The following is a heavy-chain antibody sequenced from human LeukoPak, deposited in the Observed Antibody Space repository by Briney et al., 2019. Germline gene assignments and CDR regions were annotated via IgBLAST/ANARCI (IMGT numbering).Heavy chain of an antibody. V-gene: IGHV4-4*09. J-gene: IGHJ5*02. Sequence: SETLSLTCTVSGGSISSYYWSWIRQPPGKGLEWIGYIYTSGSTNYNPSLKSRATISVDTSKNQFSLKLSSVTAADTAVYYCARVGVNWNFGWFDPWGQGTLVTVSS. D-gene: IGHD1-7*01. CDR3: ARVGVNWNFGWFDP. CDR2: IYTSGST. CDR1: GGSISSYY.